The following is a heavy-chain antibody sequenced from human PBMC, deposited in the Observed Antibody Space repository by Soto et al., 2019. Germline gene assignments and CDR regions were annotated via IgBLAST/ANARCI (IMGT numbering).Heavy chain of an antibody. CDR2: IYYSGST. CDR1: GGSISSSSYY. V-gene: IGHV4-39*01. D-gene: IGHD4-17*01. J-gene: IGHJ4*02. CDR3: ARTYGDPHGGFFDY. Sequence: SETLSLTCTVSGGSISSSSYYWGWIRQPPGKGLEWIGSIYYSGSTYYNPSLKSRVTISVDTSKNQFSLKLSSVTAADTAVYYCARTYGDPHGGFFDYWGQGTLVTVSS.